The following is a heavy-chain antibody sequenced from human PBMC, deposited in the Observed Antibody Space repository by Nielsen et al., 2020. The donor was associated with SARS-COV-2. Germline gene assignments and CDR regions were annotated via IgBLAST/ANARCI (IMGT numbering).Heavy chain of an antibody. CDR1: GGSISSSSYY. CDR3: ARLLRQAYSSSWFKFDY. D-gene: IGHD6-13*01. Sequence: SETLSFTCTVSGGSISSSSYYWGWIRQPPGKGLEWIGSIYYSGSTYYNPSLKSRVTISVDTSKNQFSLKLSSVTAADTAVYYCARLLRQAYSSSWFKFDYWGQGTLVTVSS. V-gene: IGHV4-39*01. CDR2: IYYSGST. J-gene: IGHJ4*02.